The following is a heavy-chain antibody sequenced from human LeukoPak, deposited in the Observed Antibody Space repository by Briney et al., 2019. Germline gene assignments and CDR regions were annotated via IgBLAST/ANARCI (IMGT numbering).Heavy chain of an antibody. Sequence: PGGSLRLTCTVSGFAVSNTLMDWVRQGPGKGPEGVALINADGDTVYADSAKGRFTISRDNSRNRVYLQMNSLRPEDSAVYYCARDRAGRQSWVEFDLWGQGTLVTVSA. D-gene: IGHD3-10*01. CDR1: GFAVSNTL. J-gene: IGHJ5*02. V-gene: IGHV3-53*05. CDR3: ARDRAGRQSWVEFDL. CDR2: INADGDT.